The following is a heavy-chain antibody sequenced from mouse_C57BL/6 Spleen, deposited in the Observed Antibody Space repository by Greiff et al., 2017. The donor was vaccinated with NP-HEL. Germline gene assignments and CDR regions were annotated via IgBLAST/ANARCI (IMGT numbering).Heavy chain of an antibody. J-gene: IGHJ3*01. Sequence: VQLQQSGPGLVKPSQSLSLTCSVTGYSITSGYYWNWIRQFPGNKLEWMGYISYDGSNNYNPSLKNRISITRDTSKNQFFLKLNSVTTEDTATYYCARAYDYTWFAYWGQGTLVTVSA. CDR2: ISYDGSN. CDR3: ARAYDYTWFAY. D-gene: IGHD2-4*01. CDR1: GYSITSGYY. V-gene: IGHV3-6*01.